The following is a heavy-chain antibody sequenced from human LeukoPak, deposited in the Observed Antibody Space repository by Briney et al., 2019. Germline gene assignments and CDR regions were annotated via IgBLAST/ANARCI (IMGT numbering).Heavy chain of an antibody. V-gene: IGHV3-49*05. CDR2: IRSKAYGGTT. J-gene: IGHJ4*02. Sequence: NPGGSLRLSCTASGFTFGDYAMSWFRQAPGKGLEWVGFIRSKAYGGTTEYAASVKGRFTISRDDSKSIAYLQMNSLKTEDTAVYYCTSSSSSVRSGYFDYWGQGTLVTVSS. CDR3: TSSSSSVRSGYFDY. D-gene: IGHD6-6*01. CDR1: GFTFGDYA.